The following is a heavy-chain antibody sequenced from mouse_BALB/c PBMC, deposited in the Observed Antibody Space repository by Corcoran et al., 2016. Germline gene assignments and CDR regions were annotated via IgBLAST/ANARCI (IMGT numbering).Heavy chain of an antibody. CDR1: GYTFTNYG. CDR3: AREPYAMDY. J-gene: IGHJ4*01. CDR2: INTYTGEP. Sequence: QIQMEQSGPELKKPGETVKIYCKATGYTFTNYGMNWVKQAPGKGLKWMGWINTYTGEPTYADDFKGRFAFSLETSASTAYLQINNLKNEDTATYFCAREPYAMDYWGQGTSVTVSS. V-gene: IGHV9-3-1*01.